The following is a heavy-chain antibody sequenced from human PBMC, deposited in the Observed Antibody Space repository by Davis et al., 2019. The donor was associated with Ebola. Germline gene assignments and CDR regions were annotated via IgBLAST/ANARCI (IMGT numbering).Heavy chain of an antibody. J-gene: IGHJ4*02. V-gene: IGHV1-8*02. CDR2: INPNSGNT. CDR3: ARGNNGSPDY. Sequence: ASVKVSCKASGYTFTGYYMHWVRQAPGQGLEWMGWINPNSGNTGYAQKFQGRVTMTRNTSISTAYMELSSLRSEDTAVYYCARGNNGSPDYWGQGTLVTFSS. CDR1: GYTFTGYY. D-gene: IGHD1-26*01.